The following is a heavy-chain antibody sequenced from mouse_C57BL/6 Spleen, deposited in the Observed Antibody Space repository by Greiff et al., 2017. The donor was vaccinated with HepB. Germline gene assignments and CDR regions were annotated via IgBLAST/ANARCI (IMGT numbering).Heavy chain of an antibody. V-gene: IGHV14-4*01. Sequence: EVQLQQSGAELVRPGASVKLSCTASGFNIKDDYMHWVKQRPEQGLEWIGWIDPENGDTEYASKFQGKATITADTSSNTAYLQLSSLTSEDTAVYYCTTPYGSSLSWFAYWGQGTLVTVSA. D-gene: IGHD1-1*01. CDR1: GFNIKDDY. J-gene: IGHJ3*01. CDR3: TTPYGSSLSWFAY. CDR2: IDPENGDT.